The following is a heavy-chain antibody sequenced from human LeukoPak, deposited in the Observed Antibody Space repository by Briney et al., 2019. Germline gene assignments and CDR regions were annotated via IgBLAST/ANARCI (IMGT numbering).Heavy chain of an antibody. CDR3: AKDMGAGYYYDSSGYLFDY. D-gene: IGHD3-22*01. Sequence: GGSLRLSCAASGFTFDDYAMHWVRQAPGKGLEWVSGISWNSGSIGYADSVKGRFTISRDNAKNSLYLQMNCLRAEDTALYYCAKDMGAGYYYDSSGYLFDYWGQGTLVTVSS. CDR1: GFTFDDYA. CDR2: ISWNSGSI. V-gene: IGHV3-9*01. J-gene: IGHJ4*02.